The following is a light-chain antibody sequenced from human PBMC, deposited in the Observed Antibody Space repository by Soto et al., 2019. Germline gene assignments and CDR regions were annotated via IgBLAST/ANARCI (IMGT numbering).Light chain of an antibody. J-gene: IGKJ4*01. V-gene: IGKV1-8*01. CDR1: QGISSY. CDR2: AAS. CDR3: QQYYSYPPVT. Sequence: AIRMTQSPSSLSASTGDRVTITCRASQGISSYLAWYQQKPGKAPKLLIYAASTLQSGVPSRFSGSGSGTDFTLTISCLQSEDVATYYCQQYYSYPPVTFGGGTKVEIK.